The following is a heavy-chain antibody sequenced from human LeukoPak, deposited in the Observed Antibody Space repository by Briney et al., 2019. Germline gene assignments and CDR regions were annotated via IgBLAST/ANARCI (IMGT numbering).Heavy chain of an antibody. Sequence: SETLSLTCAVYGGSFSGYYWSWIRQPPGKGLEWIGYIYYSGSTYYNPSLKSRVTISVDTSKNQFSLKLSSVTAADTAVYYCARDGGLDPYYFDYWGQGTLVTVSS. CDR1: GGSFSGYY. CDR2: IYYSGST. V-gene: IGHV4-34*09. CDR3: ARDGGLDPYYFDY. J-gene: IGHJ4*02. D-gene: IGHD3-16*01.